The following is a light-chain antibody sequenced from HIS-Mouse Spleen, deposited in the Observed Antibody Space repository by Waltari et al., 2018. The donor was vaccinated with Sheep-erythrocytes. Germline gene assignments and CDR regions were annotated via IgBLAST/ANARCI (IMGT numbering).Light chain of an antibody. Sequence: SSELTQDPAVSVALGQTVRITCQGDSLRSYYASWFQQKPGQAPVLVIYGKNNRPSGIPDRFSGSSSGNTASFTITGAQAEDEADFYCNSRDSSGNHLGVVFGGGTKLTVL. V-gene: IGLV3-19*01. CDR1: SLRSYY. CDR3: NSRDSSGNHLGVV. J-gene: IGLJ2*01. CDR2: GKN.